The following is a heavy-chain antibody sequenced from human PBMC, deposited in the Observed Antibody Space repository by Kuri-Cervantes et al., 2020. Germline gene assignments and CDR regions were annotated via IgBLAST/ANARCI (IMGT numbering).Heavy chain of an antibody. V-gene: IGHV3-21*01. CDR3: ARDGRGQQYYYGMDV. CDR2: ISSTSSYI. D-gene: IGHD6-13*01. CDR1: GFTFSTYS. J-gene: IGHJ6*02. Sequence: GGSLRLSCAASGFTFSTYSMNWVRQAPGKGLEWVSSISSTSSYIYYADSVKGRFTISRDNAKNSLYLQMNSLRAEDTAVYYCARDGRGQQYYYGMDVWGQGTTVTDSS.